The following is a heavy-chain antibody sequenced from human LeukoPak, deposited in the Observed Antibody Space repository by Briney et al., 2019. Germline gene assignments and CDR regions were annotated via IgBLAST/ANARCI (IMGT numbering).Heavy chain of an antibody. CDR1: GFTFRSYW. D-gene: IGHD6-13*01. Sequence: GESLRLSCAASGFTFRSYWMTWVRQAPGKGPEWVANIKPDGSETHYVDSVKGRFTVSRDNAKNSLYLQMNSLRAEDSAIYFCARLTVAAAGDDWGQGTLVTVSS. J-gene: IGHJ4*02. CDR2: IKPDGSET. CDR3: ARLTVAAAGDD. V-gene: IGHV3-7*01.